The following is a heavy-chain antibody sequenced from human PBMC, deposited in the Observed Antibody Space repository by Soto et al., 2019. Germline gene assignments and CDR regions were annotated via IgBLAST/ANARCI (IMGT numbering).Heavy chain of an antibody. CDR2: IYTSGST. V-gene: IGHV4-4*07. CDR1: GGSISSYY. CDR3: ARGTSGYSSGWNWFDT. J-gene: IGHJ5*02. Sequence: SETLSLTCTVSGGSISSYYWSWIRQPAGKGLEWIGRIYTSGSTNYNPSLKSRVTMSVDTSKNQFSLKLSSVTAADTAVYYCARGTSGYSSGWNWFDTWGQGTLVTVSS. D-gene: IGHD6-19*01.